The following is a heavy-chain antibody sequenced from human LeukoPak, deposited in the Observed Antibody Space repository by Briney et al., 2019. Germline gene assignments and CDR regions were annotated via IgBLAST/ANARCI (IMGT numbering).Heavy chain of an antibody. CDR2: FDPEDGET. CDR3: ATVGDIVVVPAARPEGRDNWFDP. CDR1: GYTLTELS. V-gene: IGHV1-24*01. Sequence: ASVKVSCKVSGYTLTELSMHWVRQAPGKGLEWMGGFDPEDGETIYAQKFQGRVTMTEDTSTDTAYMELSSLRSEDTAVYYCATVGDIVVVPAARPEGRDNWFDPWGQGTLVTVSS. D-gene: IGHD2-2*01. J-gene: IGHJ5*02.